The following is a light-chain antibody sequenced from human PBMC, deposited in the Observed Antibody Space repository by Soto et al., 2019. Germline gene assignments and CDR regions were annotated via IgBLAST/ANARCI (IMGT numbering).Light chain of an antibody. V-gene: IGKV2-30*02. CDR1: QSLTHSDGNTY. Sequence: DVVMTQSPLSLPVTLGQPASISCRSSQSLTHSDGNTYLNWFQQRPGQSPRRLIYEVSDRDSGVPDRFSGSGSGTDFTLKISRVEAEDVGVYYCMQGTNWPWTFGQGTEVEIK. CDR2: EVS. J-gene: IGKJ1*01. CDR3: MQGTNWPWT.